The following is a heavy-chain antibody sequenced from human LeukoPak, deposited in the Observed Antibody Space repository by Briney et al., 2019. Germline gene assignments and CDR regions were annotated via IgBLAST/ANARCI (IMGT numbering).Heavy chain of an antibody. CDR3: ARGAYYYDSSGYYYPGGFDY. CDR1: GHTFTSYD. J-gene: IGHJ4*02. V-gene: IGHV1-8*01. D-gene: IGHD3-22*01. Sequence: GASVKVSCKASGHTFTSYDINWVRQATGQGLEWMGWMNPNSGNTGYAQKFQGRVTMTRNTSISTAYMELSSLRSEDTAVYYCARGAYYYDSSGYYYPGGFDYWGQGTLVTVSS. CDR2: MNPNSGNT.